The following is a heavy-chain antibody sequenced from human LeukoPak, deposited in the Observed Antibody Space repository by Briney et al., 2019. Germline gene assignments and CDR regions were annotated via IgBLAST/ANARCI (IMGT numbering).Heavy chain of an antibody. Sequence: LRLSCAASGFTFSSYGMHWIRQPPGKGLEWIGEINHSGNTNYNPSLKSRVTISVDTSKNQFSLKLSSVTAADTAVYYCARGLDMTAVTPWLYWGQGTLVTVSS. V-gene: IGHV4-34*01. CDR1: GFTFSSYG. CDR2: INHSGNT. D-gene: IGHD4-17*01. CDR3: ARGLDMTAVTPWLY. J-gene: IGHJ4*02.